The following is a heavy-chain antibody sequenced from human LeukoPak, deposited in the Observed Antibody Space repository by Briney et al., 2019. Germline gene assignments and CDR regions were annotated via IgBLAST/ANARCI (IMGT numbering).Heavy chain of an antibody. V-gene: IGHV4-30-2*01. Sequence: SQTLSLTCAVAGGSISSGGYFWTWIRQPPGRGLEWIGDVVNGANPSLESRVTISIDRSTNQFSLKLRSVTAADTAVYVCARGAMTPRPVVVHAYAMDVWGQGTTVTVSS. D-gene: IGHD2-15*01. CDR1: GGSISSGGYF. CDR2: VVNG. CDR3: ARGAMTPRPVVVHAYAMDV. J-gene: IGHJ6*01.